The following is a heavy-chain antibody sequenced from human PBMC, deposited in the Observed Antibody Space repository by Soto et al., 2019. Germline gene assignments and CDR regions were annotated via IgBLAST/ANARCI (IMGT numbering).Heavy chain of an antibody. V-gene: IGHV3-30*18. CDR1: GVTFSSYG. CDR2: ISYDGSNK. CDR3: AKDEEFDYYDSSGYYSY. J-gene: IGHJ4*02. D-gene: IGHD3-22*01. Sequence: GGSLRLSCAASGVTFSSYGMHWVRQAPGKGLEWVAVISYDGSNKYYADSVKGRFTISRDNSKNTLYLQMNSLRAEDTAVYYCAKDEEFDYYDSSGYYSYWGQGTLVTVSS.